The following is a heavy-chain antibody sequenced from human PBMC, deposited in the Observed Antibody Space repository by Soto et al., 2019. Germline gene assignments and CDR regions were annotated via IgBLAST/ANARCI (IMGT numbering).Heavy chain of an antibody. V-gene: IGHV3-21*01. CDR3: AREHSTMVRGVSYGMDV. D-gene: IGHD3-10*01. Sequence: GSLRLSCAASGFTFSSYSMNWVRQAPGKGLEWVSSISSSSSYIYYADSVKGRFTISRDNAKNSLYLQMNSLRAEDTAVYYCAREHSTMVRGVSYGMDVWGQGTTVTVSS. CDR1: GFTFSSYS. CDR2: ISSSSSYI. J-gene: IGHJ6*02.